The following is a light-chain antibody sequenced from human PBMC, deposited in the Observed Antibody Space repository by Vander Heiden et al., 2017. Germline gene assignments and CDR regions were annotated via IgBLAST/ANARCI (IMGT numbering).Light chain of an antibody. Sequence: EIVMTQSPDTLSASPGERATLSCRASQSVTSNLAWYQQKPGQAPRLLIYGASTRATGIPARFSGSGSGTEFTLTISSLQSEDFAVYYCQQYNNWPLYTFGQGTKLEIK. CDR1: QSVTSN. V-gene: IGKV3-15*01. J-gene: IGKJ2*01. CDR3: QQYNNWPLYT. CDR2: GAS.